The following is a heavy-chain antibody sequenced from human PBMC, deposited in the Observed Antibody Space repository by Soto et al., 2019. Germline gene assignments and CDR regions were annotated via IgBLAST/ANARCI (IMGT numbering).Heavy chain of an antibody. D-gene: IGHD3-3*01. CDR3: VRALGSRFMEWPRFDP. J-gene: IGHJ5*02. CDR2: VYYRGRS. CDR1: GGSVSNSNYY. V-gene: IGHV4-39*07. Sequence: SETLSLTCTVSGGSVSNSNYYWGWIRQSPGKGLEWIGCVYYRGRSYSKSSVKSRVTMSVDTSKNQFSLKLNSVNAADTAVYYCVRALGSRFMEWPRFDPWGQGTLVTVSS.